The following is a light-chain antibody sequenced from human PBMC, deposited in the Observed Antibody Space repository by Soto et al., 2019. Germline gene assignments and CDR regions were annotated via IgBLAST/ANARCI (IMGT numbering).Light chain of an antibody. CDR3: QPYNNWPLT. V-gene: IGKV3-15*01. J-gene: IGKJ4*01. Sequence: VITHTPCALAVSPVECVNSSFRANQGIGAPLAWYQHKPGQTPRLLIYDTSTRATGVPARFSGSRSGPEFTLTINSLQSEDFAIYYCQPYNNWPLTFGGGTKVDIK. CDR1: QGIGAP. CDR2: DTS.